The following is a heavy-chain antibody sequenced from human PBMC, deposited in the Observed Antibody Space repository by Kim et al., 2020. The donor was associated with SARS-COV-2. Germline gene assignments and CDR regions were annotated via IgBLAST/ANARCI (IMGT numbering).Heavy chain of an antibody. J-gene: IGHJ6*02. CDR3: TTEIYTIGYYYYGMDV. D-gene: IGHD3-3*01. CDR1: GFTFSNAW. Sequence: GGSLRLSCAASGFTFSNAWMSWVRQAPGKGLEWVGRIKSKTDGGTTDYAAPVKGRFTISRDDSKNTLYLQMNSLKTEDTAVYYCTTEIYTIGYYYYGMDVWGQGTTVTVSS. CDR2: IKSKTDGGTT. V-gene: IGHV3-15*01.